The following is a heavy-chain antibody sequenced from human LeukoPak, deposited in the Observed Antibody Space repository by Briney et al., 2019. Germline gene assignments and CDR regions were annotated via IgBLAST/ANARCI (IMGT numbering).Heavy chain of an antibody. CDR3: ARVQYYYGSGFDS. D-gene: IGHD3-10*01. CDR2: IYYSGST. J-gene: IGHJ4*02. V-gene: IGHV4-59*01. Sequence: SETLSLTCIVSGGSISSYYWSWIRQPPGKGLEWIGYIYYSGSTTYNPSLKSRVTISVDTSKNQFSLRLSSVTAADTAVCYCARVQYYYGSGFDSWGQGTLVTVSS. CDR1: GGSISSYY.